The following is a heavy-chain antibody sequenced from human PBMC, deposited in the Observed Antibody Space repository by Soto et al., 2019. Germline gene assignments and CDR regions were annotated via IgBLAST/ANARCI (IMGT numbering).Heavy chain of an antibody. J-gene: IGHJ4*02. CDR2: TYYRSKWYN. Sequence: PSQTLSLTCAISGDSVSSNSAAWNWIRQSPSRGLEWLGRTYYRSKWYNDYAVSVKSRITINPDTSKNQFSLQLNSVTPEDTAVYYCAREMDYYDSSGYYYVFDYCGQGTLLTVSS. CDR3: AREMDYYDSSGYYYVFDY. D-gene: IGHD3-22*01. V-gene: IGHV6-1*01. CDR1: GDSVSSNSAA.